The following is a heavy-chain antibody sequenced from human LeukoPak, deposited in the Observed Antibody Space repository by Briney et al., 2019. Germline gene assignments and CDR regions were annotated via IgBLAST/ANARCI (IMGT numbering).Heavy chain of an antibody. D-gene: IGHD3-3*01. Sequence: VASVKVSCKASGYTFTSYGISWVRQAPGQGLEWMGWISAYNGNTNYAQKLQGRVTMTTDTSTSTAYMELRSLRSDDTAVYYCARDRNYDFWSGYYTPWFDPWGQGTLVTVSS. CDR2: ISAYNGNT. V-gene: IGHV1-18*01. J-gene: IGHJ5*02. CDR3: ARDRNYDFWSGYYTPWFDP. CDR1: GYTFTSYG.